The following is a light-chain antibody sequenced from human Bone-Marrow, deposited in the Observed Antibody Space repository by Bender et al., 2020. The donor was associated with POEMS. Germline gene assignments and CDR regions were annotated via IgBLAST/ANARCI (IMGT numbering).Light chain of an antibody. CDR2: EDS. CDR1: SIGSKT. V-gene: IGLV3-21*02. CDR3: QVWDGSTDQYV. Sequence: SYVLTQPPSVSVAPGQTASISCGGNSIGSKTVHWYQQRPGQAPVLVVYEDSDRPSGIPERFSGSNSGNTDTLTISRVEAGDEADYYCQVWDGSTDQYVFGAGTKVTVL. J-gene: IGLJ1*01.